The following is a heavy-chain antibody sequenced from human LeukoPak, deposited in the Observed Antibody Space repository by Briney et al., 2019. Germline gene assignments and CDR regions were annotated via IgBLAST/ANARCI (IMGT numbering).Heavy chain of an antibody. Sequence: SETLSLTCAVSSVSISSSNWWRWVRQPPGKGLELIGEIYHSGGTNYHPSLKGRVTISVDKSKNHFSLKLSSVTAADTAVYYCARADSSSLNWFDPWGQGTLVTVSS. J-gene: IGHJ5*02. CDR3: ARADSSSLNWFDP. V-gene: IGHV4-4*02. CDR2: IYHSGGT. CDR1: SVSISSSNW. D-gene: IGHD6-13*01.